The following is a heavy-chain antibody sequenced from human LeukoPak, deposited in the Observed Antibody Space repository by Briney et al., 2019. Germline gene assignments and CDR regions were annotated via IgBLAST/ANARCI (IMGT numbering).Heavy chain of an antibody. D-gene: IGHD2-2*01. CDR1: GFTFSSYG. J-gene: IGHJ4*02. Sequence: PGGSLRLSCAASGFTFSSYGMHWVRHAPGKGLEWVAFISYDGSNKYYADSVKGRFTISRDNSKNTLYLQMNSLRAEDTAVYYCAKIPGYCSSTSCPPTDYWGQGTLVTVSS. CDR3: AKIPGYCSSTSCPPTDY. V-gene: IGHV3-30*18. CDR2: ISYDGSNK.